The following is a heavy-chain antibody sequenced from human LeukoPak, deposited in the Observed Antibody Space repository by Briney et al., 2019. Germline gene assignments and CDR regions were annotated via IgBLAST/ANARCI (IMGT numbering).Heavy chain of an antibody. CDR1: GGSFSGYY. J-gene: IGHJ5*02. Sequence: PSETLSLTCAVYGGSFSGYYWSWIRQPPGKGLEWIGEINHSGSTNYNPSLKSRVTISVDTSKNQFSLKLSSVTAADTAAYYCAKLTPYYYDSSGYRRSPWFDPWGQGTLVTVSS. CDR3: AKLTPYYYDSSGYRRSPWFDP. D-gene: IGHD3-22*01. V-gene: IGHV4-34*01. CDR2: INHSGST.